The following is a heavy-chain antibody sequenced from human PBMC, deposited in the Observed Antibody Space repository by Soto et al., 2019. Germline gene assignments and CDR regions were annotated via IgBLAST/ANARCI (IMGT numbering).Heavy chain of an antibody. CDR3: AKAYSSPIYYYYGMDV. D-gene: IGHD6-13*01. CDR2: ISWNSGSI. Sequence: PGGSLRLSCAASGFTFDDYAMHWVRQAPGKGLEWVSGISWNSGSIGYADSVKGRFTISRDNAKNSLYLQMNSLRAEDTALYYCAKAYSSPIYYYYGMDVWGQGTTVTVSS. V-gene: IGHV3-9*01. J-gene: IGHJ6*02. CDR1: GFTFDDYA.